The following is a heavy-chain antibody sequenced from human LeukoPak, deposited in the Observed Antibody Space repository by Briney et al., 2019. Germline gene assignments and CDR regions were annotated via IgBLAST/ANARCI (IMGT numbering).Heavy chain of an antibody. CDR3: AREGGDY. D-gene: IGHD3-16*01. CDR1: GFTFSSYA. V-gene: IGHV3-30-3*01. Sequence: GGSLRLSCAASGFTFSSYAMHWVRQAPGKGLEWVAVISYDGSNKYYADSVKGRFTTSRDNSKNTLYLQMNSLRAEDTAVYYCAREGGDYWGQGTLVTVSS. J-gene: IGHJ4*02. CDR2: ISYDGSNK.